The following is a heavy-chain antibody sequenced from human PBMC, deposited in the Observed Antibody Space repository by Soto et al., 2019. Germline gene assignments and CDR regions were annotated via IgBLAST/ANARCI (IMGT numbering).Heavy chain of an antibody. CDR2: INTDGSTI. D-gene: IGHD3-16*02. V-gene: IGHV3-74*01. Sequence: GSLRLSCAASGFTFSTYWMHWVRQAPGKGLVWVSRINTDGSTINYADSVKGRFTISRDNARNTLYLQMNSLRDEDTAVYYCATAESFRFDYWGQGSLVTVSS. J-gene: IGHJ4*02. CDR3: ATAESFRFDY. CDR1: GFTFSTYW.